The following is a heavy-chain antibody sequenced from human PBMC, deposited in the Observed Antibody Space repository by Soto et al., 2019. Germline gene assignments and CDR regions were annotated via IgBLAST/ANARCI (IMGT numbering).Heavy chain of an antibody. D-gene: IGHD3-10*01. CDR3: ARPATTMAFAWFDP. J-gene: IGHJ5*02. Sequence: GESLKISCNGYRYSFTSYFIGWVRQMPGKGMEWKEIIYPGDSDTRYSPSFQGQVTISADKSISTAYLQWSSLKASDSAMYYCARPATTMAFAWFDPWGQGTLVTVSS. V-gene: IGHV5-51*01. CDR2: IYPGDSDT. CDR1: RYSFTSYF.